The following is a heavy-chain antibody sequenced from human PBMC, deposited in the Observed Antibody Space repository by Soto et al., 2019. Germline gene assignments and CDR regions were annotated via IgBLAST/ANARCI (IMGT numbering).Heavy chain of an antibody. CDR1: GFTFSSYG. D-gene: IGHD6-13*01. CDR3: AKYPWVYSSWCPPGAVRGGCPDS. J-gene: IGHJ4*02. V-gene: IGHV3-30*18. CDR2: ISYDGSNK. Sequence: QVQLVESGGGVVQPGRSLRLSCAASGFTFSSYGMHWVRLAPGKGLELVAVISYDGSNKYYAVSVKGRFTISSDNSKNKPYLQRNSVIAEDTAVYYCAKYPWVYSSWCPPGAVRGGCPDSWGQGTLVTFSA.